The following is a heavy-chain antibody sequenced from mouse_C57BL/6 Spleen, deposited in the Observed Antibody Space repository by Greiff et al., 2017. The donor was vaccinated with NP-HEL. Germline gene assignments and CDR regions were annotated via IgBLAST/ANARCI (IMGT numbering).Heavy chain of an antibody. D-gene: IGHD1-1*01. CDR3: ARGSSSYERYFDV. CDR1: GYTFTSYW. Sequence: QVQLQQPGAELVKPGASVKLSCKASGYTFTSYWMHWVKQRPGQGLEWIGMIHPNSGSTNYNEKFKSKATLTVDKSSSTAYMQLSSLTSEDSAVYYCARGSSSYERYFDVWGTGTTVTVSS. J-gene: IGHJ1*03. V-gene: IGHV1-64*01. CDR2: IHPNSGST.